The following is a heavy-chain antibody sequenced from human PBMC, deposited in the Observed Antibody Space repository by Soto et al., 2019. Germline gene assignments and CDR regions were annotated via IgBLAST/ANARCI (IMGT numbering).Heavy chain of an antibody. CDR2: ISAYNGNT. D-gene: IGHD2-15*01. V-gene: IGHV1-18*01. Sequence: RQENGQGLEWMGWISAYNGNTNYAQKLQGRVTMTTDTSTSTAYMELRSLRSDDTAVYYCARGYCSGGSCYFDYWGQGTLVTVSS. J-gene: IGHJ4*02. CDR3: ARGYCSGGSCYFDY.